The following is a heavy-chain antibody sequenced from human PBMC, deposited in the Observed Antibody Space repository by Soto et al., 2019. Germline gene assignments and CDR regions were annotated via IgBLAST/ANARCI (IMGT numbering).Heavy chain of an antibody. J-gene: IGHJ4*02. CDR2: ISYDGSNK. V-gene: IGHV3-30-3*01. CDR3: AIEGDNYYDSSGYFDY. CDR1: GFTFSSYA. Sequence: QVQLVESGGGVVQPGRSLRLSCAASGFTFSSYAMHWVRQAPGKGLEWVAVISYDGSNKYYADSVKGRFTISRDNSKNTLYLQMNSLRDEDTAVYYCAIEGDNYYDSSGYFDYWGQGTLVTVSS. D-gene: IGHD3-22*01.